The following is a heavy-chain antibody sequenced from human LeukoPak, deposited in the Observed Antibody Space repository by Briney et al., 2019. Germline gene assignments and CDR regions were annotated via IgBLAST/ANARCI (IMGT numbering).Heavy chain of an antibody. CDR3: AKDPNGDYIGTFDI. D-gene: IGHD4-17*01. Sequence: GGSLRLSCAASGFTFSSYAMSWVRRAPGKGLEWVSAISGSGGSTHYADSVKGRFTISRDNSKNTLYLQMSSLRAEDTAIYYCAKDPNGDYIGTFDIWGQGTMVIVS. CDR2: ISGSGGST. CDR1: GFTFSSYA. V-gene: IGHV3-23*01. J-gene: IGHJ3*02.